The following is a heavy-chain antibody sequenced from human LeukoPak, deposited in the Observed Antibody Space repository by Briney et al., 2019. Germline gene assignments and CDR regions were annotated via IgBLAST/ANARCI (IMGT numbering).Heavy chain of an antibody. Sequence: PGGSLRLSCAASGFTFSSHAMHWVRQAPGKGLEWVAVISRDGRRIYYTDSAKGRFIISRDNSRSTLYLQMNSLRPEDTAIYYCAREGYYGSGSPPSLYFDYWGQGTLVTVSS. CDR1: GFTFSSHA. D-gene: IGHD3-10*01. V-gene: IGHV3-30*04. CDR3: AREGYYGSGSPPSLYFDY. J-gene: IGHJ4*02. CDR2: ISRDGRRI.